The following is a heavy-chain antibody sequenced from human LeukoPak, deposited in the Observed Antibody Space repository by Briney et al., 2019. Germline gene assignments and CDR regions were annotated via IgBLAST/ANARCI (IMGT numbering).Heavy chain of an antibody. V-gene: IGHV3-30*02. CDR1: GFTLCSFG. Sequence: GGTLRPSCAASGFTLCSFGMPWVREAPGHGLEWGAGIRYDGSNESSADTVPGRFTTSRDNSKHTPYLPMNSPRAEDPAVYYCPKARADYYCYCMDVWGKGTTVTISS. CDR3: PKARADYYCYCMDV. CDR2: IRYDGSNE. J-gene: IGHJ6*03.